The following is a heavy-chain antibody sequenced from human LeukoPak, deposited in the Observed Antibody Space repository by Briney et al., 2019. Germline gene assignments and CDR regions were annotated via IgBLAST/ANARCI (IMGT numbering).Heavy chain of an antibody. CDR2: ISGSGGST. CDR3: AKDNSYYYYYYMDV. J-gene: IGHJ6*03. Sequence: GGSLRLSCAASGFTVSSYAMSWVRQAPGKGLEWVSAISGSGGSTYYADSVKGRFTISRDNSKNTLYLQMNSLRAEDTAVYYCAKDNSYYYYYYMDVWGKGTTVTVSS. CDR1: GFTVSSYA. V-gene: IGHV3-23*01.